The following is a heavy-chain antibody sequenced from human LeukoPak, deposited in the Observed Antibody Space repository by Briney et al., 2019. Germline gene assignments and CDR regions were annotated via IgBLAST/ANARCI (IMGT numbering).Heavy chain of an antibody. CDR3: AKDITVGGYCSGGNCPAFDY. D-gene: IGHD2-15*01. CDR2: ISGSGGST. J-gene: IGHJ4*02. Sequence: GGSLRLSCAASGFTFSSYSMSWVRQAPGKGLEWVSAISGSGGSTYYADSVKGRFTISRDNSKNTLYLQMNSLRAEDTALYYCAKDITVGGYCSGGNCPAFDYWGQGTLVTVSS. V-gene: IGHV3-23*01. CDR1: GFTFSSYS.